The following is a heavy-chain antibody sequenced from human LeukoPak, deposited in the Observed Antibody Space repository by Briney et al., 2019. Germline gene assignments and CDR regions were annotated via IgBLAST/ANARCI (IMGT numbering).Heavy chain of an antibody. CDR2: IIPIFGTT. CDR1: GGTFSNYA. Sequence: WSSVKVSCKASGGTFSNYAISWVRQAPGQGLEWMGRIIPIFGTTNYAQKFQGRATITTDESTSTAYMELSSLRSEDTAVYYCARGGEANYYDTSGYYLYYYWGQGTLVTVSS. V-gene: IGHV1-69*05. D-gene: IGHD3-22*01. J-gene: IGHJ4*02. CDR3: ARGGEANYYDTSGYYLYYY.